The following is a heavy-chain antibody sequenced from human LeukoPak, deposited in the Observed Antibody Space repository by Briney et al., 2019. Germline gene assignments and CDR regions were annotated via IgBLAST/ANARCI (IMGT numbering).Heavy chain of an antibody. CDR2: ISSSSTI. Sequence: PGGSLRLSCAASGFTFSSYSMNWVRQAPGKGLEWVSYISSSSTIYYADSVKGRFTISRDNAKNSLYLQMNSLRAEDTAVYYCAREISPYYFDYWGQGTLVTVSS. CDR3: AREISPYYFDY. CDR1: GFTFSSYS. J-gene: IGHJ4*02. D-gene: IGHD2/OR15-2a*01. V-gene: IGHV3-48*04.